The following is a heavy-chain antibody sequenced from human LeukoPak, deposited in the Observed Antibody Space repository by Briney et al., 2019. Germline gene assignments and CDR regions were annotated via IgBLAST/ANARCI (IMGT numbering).Heavy chain of an antibody. V-gene: IGHV3-23*01. J-gene: IGHJ5*02. D-gene: IGHD5-24*01. CDR1: GFTFSSYA. CDR3: AKRCGRRVEMATIGWFDP. Sequence: GGSLRLSCAASGFTFSSYAMSWVRQAPGKGLEWVSAISGSGGSTYYADSVKGRFTISRDNSKNTLYLQMNSLRAEDTAVYYCAKRCGRRVEMATIGWFDPWGQGTLVTVSS. CDR2: ISGSGGST.